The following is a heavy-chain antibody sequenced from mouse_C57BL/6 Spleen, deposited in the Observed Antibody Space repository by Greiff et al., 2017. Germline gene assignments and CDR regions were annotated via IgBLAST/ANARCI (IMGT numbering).Heavy chain of an antibody. V-gene: IGHV1-64*01. CDR3: PRGGSSCGYAMDY. D-gene: IGHD1-1*01. CDR2: IHPNSGST. J-gene: IGHJ4*01. CDR1: GYTFTSYW. Sequence: QVQLQQPGAELVKPGASVKLSCKASGYTFTSYWMHWVKQRPGQGLEWIGMIHPNSGSTNYNEKFKSKATLTVDKSSSTAYMQRSSLTSEDSAVYYCPRGGSSCGYAMDYWGQGTSVTVSS.